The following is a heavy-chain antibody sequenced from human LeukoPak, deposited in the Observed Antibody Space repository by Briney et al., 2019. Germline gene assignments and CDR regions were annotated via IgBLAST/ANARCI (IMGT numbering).Heavy chain of an antibody. CDR3: AGAQNRYVWIDP. Sequence: ASVKVSCKASGGTFTSYAISWVRQAPGQGLEWMGRIIPILGIANYAQKFQGRVTITADKSTSTAYMELSSLRSEDTAVYYCAGAQNRYVWIDPWGQGTLVTVSS. D-gene: IGHD3-9*01. J-gene: IGHJ5*02. V-gene: IGHV1-69*04. CDR1: GGTFTSYA. CDR2: IIPILGIA.